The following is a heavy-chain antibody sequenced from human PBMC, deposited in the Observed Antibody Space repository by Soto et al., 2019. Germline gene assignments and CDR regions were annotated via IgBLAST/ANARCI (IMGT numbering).Heavy chain of an antibody. D-gene: IGHD1-1*01. CDR1: GFTFSRYG. V-gene: IGHV3-30*18. J-gene: IGHJ4*02. CDR3: AKETIQVGGPNYFDY. Sequence: VQLVESGGGVVQPGRSLRLLCEASGFTFSRYGMHWVHQAPGMGLEWVAVISWDGLAQYYGDSVKGRFTISRDNSQSTLYLQMNSLRAEDTAIYYCAKETIQVGGPNYFDYWGQGVLVTVSS. CDR2: ISWDGLAQ.